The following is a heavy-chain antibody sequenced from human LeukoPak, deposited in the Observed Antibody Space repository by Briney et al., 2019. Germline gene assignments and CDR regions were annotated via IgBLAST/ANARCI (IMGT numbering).Heavy chain of an antibody. CDR3: AIHVYDPTGYYSASDF. CDR2: IDPSGSYT. CDR1: GYSFSSYW. J-gene: IGHJ4*02. Sequence: GESLKISCKGSGYSFSSYWITRVRQMPGKGLEWMARIDPSGSYTNYSPSFQGHVTISADTSISTAYLHWSNLKASDTAIYYCAIHVYDPTGYYSASDFWGQGTLVTVSS. V-gene: IGHV5-10-1*01. D-gene: IGHD5/OR15-5a*01.